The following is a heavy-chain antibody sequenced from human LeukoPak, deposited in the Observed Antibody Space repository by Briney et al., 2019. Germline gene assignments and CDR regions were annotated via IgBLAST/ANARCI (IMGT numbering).Heavy chain of an antibody. CDR1: GFTFSSYS. Sequence: GGSLRLPCAASGFTFSSYSMNWVRQAPGKGLEWVSSISSSSSYIYYADSVKGRFTISRDNAKNSLYLQMNSLRAEDTAVYYCARDVTMVRGVIDYWGQGTLVTVSS. D-gene: IGHD3-10*01. V-gene: IGHV3-21*01. CDR3: ARDVTMVRGVIDY. CDR2: ISSSSSYI. J-gene: IGHJ4*02.